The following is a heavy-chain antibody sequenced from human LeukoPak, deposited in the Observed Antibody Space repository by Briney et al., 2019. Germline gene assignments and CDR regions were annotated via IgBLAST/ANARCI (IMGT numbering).Heavy chain of an antibody. CDR2: MNPNSGNT. J-gene: IGHJ4*02. V-gene: IGHV1-8*03. CDR3: ASVGGLGKDYFDY. Sequence: ASVKVSCKVSGYTLTELSMHWVRQATGQGLEWMGWMNPNSGNTGYAQKFQGRVTITGNTSISTAYMELSSLRSEDTAVYYCASVGGLGKDYFDYWGQGTLATVSS. CDR1: GYTLTELS. D-gene: IGHD7-27*01.